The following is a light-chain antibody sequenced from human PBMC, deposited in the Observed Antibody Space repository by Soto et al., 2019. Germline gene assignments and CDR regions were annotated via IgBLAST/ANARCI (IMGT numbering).Light chain of an antibody. CDR1: QSVRRIS. CDR2: DAS. V-gene: IGKV3-11*01. J-gene: IGKJ5*01. Sequence: TQSPATLSMSPGERATLSCXGSQSVRRISFASNQQKRLQAPRPLFRDASNRATAIQARLSGSGSGKDSTLNISSLEPEDFVVYYCNQRRNWPPFTFGQGTRLEIK. CDR3: NQRRNWPPFT.